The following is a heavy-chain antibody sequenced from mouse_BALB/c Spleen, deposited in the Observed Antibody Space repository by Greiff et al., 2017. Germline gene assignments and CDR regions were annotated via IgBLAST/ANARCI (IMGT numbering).Heavy chain of an antibody. CDR1: GFTFSSYA. J-gene: IGHJ4*01. CDR2: ISSGGSYT. Sequence: EVQRVESGGGLVKPGGSLKLSCAASGFTFSSYAMSWVRQSPEKRLEWVAEISSGGSYTYYPDTVTGRFTISRDNAKNTLYLEMSSLRSEDTAMYYCAREGISSYAMDYWGQGTSVTVSS. V-gene: IGHV5-9-4*01. CDR3: AREGISSYAMDY.